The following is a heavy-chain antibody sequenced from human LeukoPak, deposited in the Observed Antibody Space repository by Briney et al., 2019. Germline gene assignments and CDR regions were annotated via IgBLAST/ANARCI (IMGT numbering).Heavy chain of an antibody. V-gene: IGHV4-61*02. CDR2: IYTSGST. Sequence: PSETLSLTCTVSGGSISSGSYYWSWIRQPAGKGLEWIGRIYTSGSTNYNPSLKSRVTISVDTSKNQFSLKLSSVTAADTAGYYCARVQRQYCSGGSCYSDQYYYYYGMDVWGQGTTVTVSS. CDR1: GGSISSGSYY. CDR3: ARVQRQYCSGGSCYSDQYYYYYGMDV. J-gene: IGHJ6*02. D-gene: IGHD2-15*01.